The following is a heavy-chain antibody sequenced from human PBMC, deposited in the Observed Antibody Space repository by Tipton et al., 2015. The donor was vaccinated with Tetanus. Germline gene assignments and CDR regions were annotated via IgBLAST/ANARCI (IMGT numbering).Heavy chain of an antibody. J-gene: IGHJ4*02. CDR3: AREADCSGGSCFSGDFDN. CDR2: SWYDGTDK. D-gene: IGHD2-15*01. Sequence: SLRLSCAASGFIFSSYGIHWVRQAPGKGLEWVAVSWYDGTDKHYADSVKGRFTISRDNSKNTLYLQMNSPRAEDTAVYYCAREADCSGGSCFSGDFDNWGQGTQVTVSS. V-gene: IGHV3-33*01. CDR1: GFIFSSYG.